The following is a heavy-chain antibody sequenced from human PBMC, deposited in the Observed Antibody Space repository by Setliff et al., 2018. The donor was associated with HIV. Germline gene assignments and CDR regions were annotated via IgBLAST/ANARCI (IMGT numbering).Heavy chain of an antibody. J-gene: IGHJ5*02. D-gene: IGHD3-22*01. V-gene: IGHV4-39*01. CDR2: VHYNEKT. CDR3: ASRIYYYDSNNFLREEGFDP. CDR1: GGSASNSRYY. Sequence: SETLSLTCTVSGGSASNSRYYWAWIRQPPGKGLEYIGSVHYNEKTYYNPSLKSRVTISIDTSKNQFSLNLTSVTAADTAVYYCASRIYYYDSNNFLREEGFDPWGQGTLVTVS.